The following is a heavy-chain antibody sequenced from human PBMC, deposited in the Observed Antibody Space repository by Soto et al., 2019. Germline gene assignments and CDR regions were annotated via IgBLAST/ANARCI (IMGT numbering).Heavy chain of an antibody. J-gene: IGHJ4*02. CDR1: GGSISSSSYY. CDR2: IYYSGST. CDR3: ARASAITMIVVVPGAFDD. V-gene: IGHV4-39*01. Sequence: SETLSLTCTVSGGSISSSSYYWGWIRQPPGKGLEWIGSIYYSGSTYYNPSLKSRVTISVDTSKNQFSLKLSSVTAADTAVYYCARASAITMIVVVPGAFDDWGQGTLVTVSS. D-gene: IGHD3-22*01.